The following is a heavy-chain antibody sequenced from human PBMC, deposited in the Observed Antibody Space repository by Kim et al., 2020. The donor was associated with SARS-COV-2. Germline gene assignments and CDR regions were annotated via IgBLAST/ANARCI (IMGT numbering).Heavy chain of an antibody. CDR1: GDSVSSNSAA. J-gene: IGHJ6*02. CDR2: TYYRSKWYN. V-gene: IGHV6-1*01. D-gene: IGHD3-3*02. Sequence: SQTLSLTCAISGDSVSSNSAAWNWIRQSPSRGLEWLGRTYYRSKWYNDYAVSVKSRITINPDTSKNQFSLQLNSVTPEDTAVYYCAREVGFLEWLLAPDYYYGMDVWGQGTTVTVSS. CDR3: AREVGFLEWLLAPDYYYGMDV.